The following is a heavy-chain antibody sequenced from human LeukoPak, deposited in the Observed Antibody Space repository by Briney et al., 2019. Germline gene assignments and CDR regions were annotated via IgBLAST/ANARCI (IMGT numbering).Heavy chain of an antibody. CDR3: AREEKYSGSEFYYYYLDV. Sequence: GGSLRLSCAASGFTFSSYSMNWVRQAPGKGPEWIAYIDNAGGDIYYADSVKGRFTISRDNAKNSLYLQMNSLRVEDTAVYYCAREEKYSGSEFYYYYLDVWGKGTTVTVSS. D-gene: IGHD5-12*01. CDR1: GFTFSSYS. V-gene: IGHV3-21*05. CDR2: IDNAGGDI. J-gene: IGHJ6*03.